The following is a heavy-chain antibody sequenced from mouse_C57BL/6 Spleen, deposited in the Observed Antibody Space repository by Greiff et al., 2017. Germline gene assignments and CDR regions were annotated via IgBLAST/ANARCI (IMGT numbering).Heavy chain of an antibody. Sequence: QVQLQQSDAELVKPGASVKISCKVSGYTFTDHTIHWMKQRPEQGLEWIGFIYPRDGSTKYNEKFKGKATLTADKSSSTAYMQLNSLTSEDSAVYFCARSGGYTSDYYAMDYWGQGTSVTVSS. J-gene: IGHJ4*01. CDR1: GYTFTDHT. CDR2: IYPRDGST. V-gene: IGHV1-78*01. D-gene: IGHD3-1*01. CDR3: ARSGGYTSDYYAMDY.